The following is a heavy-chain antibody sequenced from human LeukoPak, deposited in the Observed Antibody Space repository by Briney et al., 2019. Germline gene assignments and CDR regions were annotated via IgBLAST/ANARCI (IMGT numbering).Heavy chain of an antibody. V-gene: IGHV4-59*01. Sequence: SETLSLTCTVSDGSIRSYYWTWIRQPPGKGLEWIGYISYSGSTNYNPSLKSRVTISLDTSKNQFSLTLTSVTAADTAVYYCARVSWFPGTSYYYMDVWGKGTTVTVSS. CDR2: ISYSGST. CDR3: ARVSWFPGTSYYYMDV. CDR1: DGSIRSYY. D-gene: IGHD1-1*01. J-gene: IGHJ6*03.